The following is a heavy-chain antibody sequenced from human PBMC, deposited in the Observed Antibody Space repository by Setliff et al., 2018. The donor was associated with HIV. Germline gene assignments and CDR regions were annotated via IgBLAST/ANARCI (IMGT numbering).Heavy chain of an antibody. CDR2: INAGNDNT. Sequence: ASVKVSCKASGYSFSDYYIHWVRQAPGQRLEWMGWINAGNDNTKYSQKFQGRVTITRDTSANTAYMELSSLRSEDTAVYYCVRLTADRTNYYYYMDVWGKGTTVTVSS. J-gene: IGHJ6*03. V-gene: IGHV1-3*01. CDR1: GYSFSDYY. D-gene: IGHD2-8*01. CDR3: VRLTADRTNYYYYMDV.